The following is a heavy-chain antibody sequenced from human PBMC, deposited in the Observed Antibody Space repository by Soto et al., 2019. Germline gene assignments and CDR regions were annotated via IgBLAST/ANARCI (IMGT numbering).Heavy chain of an antibody. CDR1: GFTFSSYG. CDR2: IWYDGGNK. J-gene: IGHJ6*04. D-gene: IGHD3-3*01. V-gene: IGHV3-33*01. CDR3: ARDLYDFWSGTPSPTDV. Sequence: GGSLRLSCAASGFTFSSYGMHWVRQAPGKGLEWVAVIWYDGGNKYYADSVKGRFTISRDNSKNTLYLQMNSLRAEDTAVYYCARDLYDFWSGTPSPTDVWGKGTTVTVSS.